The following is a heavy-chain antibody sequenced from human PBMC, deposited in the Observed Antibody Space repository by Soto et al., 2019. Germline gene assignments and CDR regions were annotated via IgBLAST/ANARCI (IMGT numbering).Heavy chain of an antibody. CDR3: ARIEIGSYDY. CDR1: RFTFRNYC. J-gene: IGHJ4*02. CDR2: INEDGSEE. Sequence: EVKLVESGGGLVQPGGSLRLSCAASRFTFRNYCLGWVRQAPGKGLEWVANINEDGSEEYYVDSVRGRFIISRDNARNSLFLQMNSLRAEDTAIYYCARIEIGSYDYWGQGTLVTVSS. V-gene: IGHV3-7*01. D-gene: IGHD1-26*01.